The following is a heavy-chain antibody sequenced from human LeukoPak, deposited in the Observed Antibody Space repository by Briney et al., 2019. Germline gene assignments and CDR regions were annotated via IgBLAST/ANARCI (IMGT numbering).Heavy chain of an antibody. CDR3: ARDRGAVPAATMYY. Sequence: SVKVSCKASGGTFSSYAISWVRQAPGQGLEWMGGIIPIFGTANYAQKFQGRVTITADKSTSTAYMELSSLRSEDAAVYYCARDRGAVPAATMYYWGQGTLVTVSS. V-gene: IGHV1-69*06. D-gene: IGHD2-2*01. J-gene: IGHJ4*02. CDR2: IIPIFGTA. CDR1: GGTFSSYA.